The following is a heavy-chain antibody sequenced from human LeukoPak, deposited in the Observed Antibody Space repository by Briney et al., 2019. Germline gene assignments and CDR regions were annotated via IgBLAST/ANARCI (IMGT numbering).Heavy chain of an antibody. CDR2: IYYSGST. Sequence: SETLSLTCTVSGGSISSYYWSWIRQPPGKGLEWIGYIYYSGSTNYNPSLKSRVTISVDTSKNQFSLKLSSVTAADTAVYYCARGRPFWFDPWGQGTLVTVSS. J-gene: IGHJ5*02. V-gene: IGHV4-59*01. CDR3: ARGRPFWFDP. CDR1: GGSISSYY.